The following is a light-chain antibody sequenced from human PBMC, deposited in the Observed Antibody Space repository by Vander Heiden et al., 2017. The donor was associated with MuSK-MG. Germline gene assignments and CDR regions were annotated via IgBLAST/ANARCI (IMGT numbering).Light chain of an antibody. CDR2: AAS. CDR3: QQSYSTPTT. J-gene: IGKJ1*01. CDR1: QSISSY. Sequence: DIQMTPSPSSLSASVGDRVTITCRASQSISSYLNWYQQKPGKAPKLLIYAASSLQSGVPSRFSGSGSGTDFTLTISRLQPEDFATYDCQQSYSTPTTFGQGTKVEIK. V-gene: IGKV1-39*01.